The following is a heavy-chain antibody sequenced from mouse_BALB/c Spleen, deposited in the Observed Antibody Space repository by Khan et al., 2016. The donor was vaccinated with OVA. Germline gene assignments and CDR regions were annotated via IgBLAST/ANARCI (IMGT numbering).Heavy chain of an antibody. V-gene: IGHV1S132*01. CDR1: GYIFTSYW. D-gene: IGHD3-2*02. J-gene: IGHJ2*01. CDR2: IYPGTDNT. CDR3: AREEALYYFDY. Sequence: QVQLQQSGAELVRPGASVKLSCKTSGYIFTSYWIHWVRQRSGQCLEWIARIYPGTDNTYYNEKLKDKATLTADKSSSTAYMQLSSLKSEDSAVYFCAREEALYYFDYWGQGTTLTVSS.